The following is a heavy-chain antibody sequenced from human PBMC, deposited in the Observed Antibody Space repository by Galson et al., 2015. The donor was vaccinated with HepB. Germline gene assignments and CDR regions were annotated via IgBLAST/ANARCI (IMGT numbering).Heavy chain of an antibody. V-gene: IGHV3-30*04. CDR3: ARDLPAYCGGDCSGP. CDR2: ISYDGTAK. D-gene: IGHD2-21*02. Sequence: LRLSCAASGFTFSSTVIHWVRQAPGMGLEWVALISYDGTAKYYADSVKGRFTISRDNSKNTLNLQMNSLGPEDTAVYYCARDLPAYCGGDCSGPWGQGTLVTVSS. J-gene: IGHJ5*02. CDR1: GFTFSSTV.